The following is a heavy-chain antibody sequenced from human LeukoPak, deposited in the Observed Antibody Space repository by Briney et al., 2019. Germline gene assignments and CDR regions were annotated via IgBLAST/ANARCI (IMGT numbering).Heavy chain of an antibody. CDR2: IHHSGST. V-gene: IGHV4-34*01. J-gene: IGHJ4*02. D-gene: IGHD6-13*01. CDR3: ARMREIAATGISGGDY. CDR1: GGPFSGFY. Sequence: AETLSLTCAVYGGPFSGFYWSWIRQPPGKGLEWIGEIHHSGSTNYSPSLKSRVTMSVDTSKNQFSLKLSSVNAADTAVYYCARMREIAATGISGGDYWGQGTLVTVSS.